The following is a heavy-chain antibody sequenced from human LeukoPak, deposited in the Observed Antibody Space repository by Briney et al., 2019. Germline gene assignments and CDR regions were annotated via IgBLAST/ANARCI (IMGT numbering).Heavy chain of an antibody. Sequence: SETLSLTCTVSGGSISSYYWSWIRQPPGKGLEWIGYIYYGGSTNYNPSLKSRVTISVDTSKNQFSLKLSSVTAADTAVYYCARALGGSSWEIDAFDIWGQGTMVTVSS. CDR2: IYYGGST. D-gene: IGHD6-13*01. CDR1: GGSISSYY. J-gene: IGHJ3*02. V-gene: IGHV4-59*01. CDR3: ARALGGSSWEIDAFDI.